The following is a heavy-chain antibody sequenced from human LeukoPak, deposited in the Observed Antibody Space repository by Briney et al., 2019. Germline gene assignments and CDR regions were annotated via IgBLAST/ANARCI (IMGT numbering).Heavy chain of an antibody. V-gene: IGHV1-8*01. J-gene: IGHJ4*02. D-gene: IGHD1-26*01. CDR1: GYTFTSYD. CDR3: ASGIVGALYYFDY. Sequence: ASVNVSYKASGYTFTSYDINWVRQATGQGLEWMGWMNHNNGNKGYTQKFPGRVTMTRNTSIRTAYMELSSLISEDTAVYYCASGIVGALYYFDYWGQGTLFTVSS. CDR2: MNHNNGNK.